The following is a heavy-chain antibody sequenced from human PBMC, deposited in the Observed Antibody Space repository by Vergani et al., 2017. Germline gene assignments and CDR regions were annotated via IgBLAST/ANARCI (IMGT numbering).Heavy chain of an antibody. CDR1: GFTFSHYS. CDR3: ARAGYCSSTSCQKYYYMDV. J-gene: IGHJ6*03. CDR2: ISSSSSYI. D-gene: IGHD2-2*01. V-gene: IGHV3-21*01. Sequence: EVQMVESGGGLVKPGGSLRLSCVASGFTFSHYSMNWVRQAPGKGLEWVSSISSSSSYIYYADSVKGRFTISRDNAKNSLYLQMNSLRAEDTAVYYCARAGYCSSTSCQKYYYMDVWGKGTTVTVSS.